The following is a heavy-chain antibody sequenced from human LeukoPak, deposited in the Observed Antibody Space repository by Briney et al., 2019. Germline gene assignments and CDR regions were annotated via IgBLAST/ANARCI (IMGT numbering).Heavy chain of an antibody. CDR3: ARRFDS. Sequence: GSLRLSCAASGFTFSSYSMNWVRQAPGRGLEWISYIGPGGDIYYADSVTGRFTVSRDTAKNSLYLQMNGLRVEDTAVYYCARRFDSWGQGTLVTVSS. CDR1: GFTFSSYS. J-gene: IGHJ4*02. V-gene: IGHV3-48*01. CDR2: IGPGGDI.